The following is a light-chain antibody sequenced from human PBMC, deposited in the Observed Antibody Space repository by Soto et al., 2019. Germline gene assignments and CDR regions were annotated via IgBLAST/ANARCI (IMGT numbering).Light chain of an antibody. CDR2: DVN. CDR1: SSDVGSYNF. J-gene: IGLJ3*02. CDR3: SSYTSISTWV. V-gene: IGLV2-14*03. Sequence: QSALTQPASVSGSPGQSITISCTGTSSDVGSYNFVSWYQQRPGKAPKIMIYDVNNRPSGVSNRFSGSKSGNTASLTISGLQAADEAEYYCSSYTSISTWVFGGGTKLTVL.